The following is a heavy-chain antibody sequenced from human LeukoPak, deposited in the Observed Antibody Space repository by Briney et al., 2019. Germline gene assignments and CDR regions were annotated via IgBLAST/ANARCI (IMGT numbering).Heavy chain of an antibody. CDR1: GFTFSNYA. D-gene: IGHD3-22*01. J-gene: IGHJ4*02. CDR3: ASYVALSAYHYVRSGLLVY. Sequence: GGSLRLSCATSGFTFSNYAMHWVRQAPGKGLEWVSAISGSDGNTNYADSVKGRFTISRDNSKNTLYLQMNSLRAEDTAVFSCASYVALSAYHYVRSGLLVYCGEGALFTVS. CDR2: ISGSDGNT. V-gene: IGHV3-23*01.